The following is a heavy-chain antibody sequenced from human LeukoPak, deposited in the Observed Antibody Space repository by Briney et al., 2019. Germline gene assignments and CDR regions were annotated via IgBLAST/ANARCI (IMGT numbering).Heavy chain of an antibody. D-gene: IGHD5-18*01. CDR1: GYIFTSYW. J-gene: IGHJ2*01. CDR3: ARHYRGYSYHYWYFDL. CDR2: IDPSDSYT. Sequence: HGESLMISCKGSGYIFTSYWINWVRQMPGKGLEWMGRIDPSDSYTNYSPSFQGHVTISADKSISTAYLQWNSLKASDTAMYYCARHYRGYSYHYWYFDLWGRGTLVTVSS. V-gene: IGHV5-10-1*01.